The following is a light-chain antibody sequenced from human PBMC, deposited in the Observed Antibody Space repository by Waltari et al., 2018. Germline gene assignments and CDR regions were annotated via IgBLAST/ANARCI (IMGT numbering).Light chain of an antibody. CDR2: VNSDGSH. CDR3: QTGGHGTWV. J-gene: IGLJ3*02. Sequence: LVLTQSPSASASLGASVKLTCTLSSGYSSNIIAWLQQQPGKGPRYLMKVNSDGSHRKGDDIPDRFSASTSGTERYLTISSLQSEDEADYYCQTGGHGTWVFGGGTKLTVL. V-gene: IGLV4-69*01. CDR1: SGYSSNI.